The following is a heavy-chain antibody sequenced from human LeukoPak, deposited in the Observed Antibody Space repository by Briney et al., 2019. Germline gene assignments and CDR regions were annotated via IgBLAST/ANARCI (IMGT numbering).Heavy chain of an antibody. CDR2: ITSNIYT. CDR3: ARERDTSMVALDS. V-gene: IGHV3-21*06. CDR1: GFTFSSYS. J-gene: IGHJ4*02. D-gene: IGHD5-18*01. Sequence: PGGSLRLSCAASGFTFSSYSLNWVRQAPGKGLEWVSCITSNIYTYYGDSVRGRFTISRDNSQNSVYLVMNSLRAEDTAVYYCARERDTSMVALDSWGQGTLVTVSS.